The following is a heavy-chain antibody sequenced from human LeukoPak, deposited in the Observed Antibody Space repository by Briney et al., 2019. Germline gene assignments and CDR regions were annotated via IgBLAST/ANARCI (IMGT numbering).Heavy chain of an antibody. V-gene: IGHV1-8*01. J-gene: IGHJ3*02. CDR2: MNPNSGNT. D-gene: IGHD2-2*01. CDR3: ARSPDIVVVPAAKDAFDI. Sequence: GASVKVSCKASGYTFTSYDINWVRQATGQGLEWMGWMNPNSGNTGYAQKFQGRVTMTRDTSISTAYMELSRLRSDDTAVYYCARSPDIVVVPAAKDAFDIWGQGTMVTVSS. CDR1: GYTFTSYD.